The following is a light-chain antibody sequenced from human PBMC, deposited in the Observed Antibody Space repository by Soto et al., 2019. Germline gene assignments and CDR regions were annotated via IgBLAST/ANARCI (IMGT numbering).Light chain of an antibody. Sequence: QSALTQPASLSGSPGQSITISCTGTSSDVGAYNYVSWYQQYPGKAPKLMIFEVSNRPSGVPDRFSGSKSGNTASLTVSGLQAEDEADYYCCSYAGSNNLIFGTGTKVTVL. J-gene: IGLJ1*01. V-gene: IGLV2-8*01. CDR2: EVS. CDR1: SSDVGAYNY. CDR3: CSYAGSNNLI.